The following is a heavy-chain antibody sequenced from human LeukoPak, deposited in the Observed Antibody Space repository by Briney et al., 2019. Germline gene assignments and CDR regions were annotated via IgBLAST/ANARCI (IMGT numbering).Heavy chain of an antibody. D-gene: IGHD3-10*01. CDR1: RFTFSSYG. CDR2: IQYDGSNE. V-gene: IGHV3-30*02. CDR3: ARAKSYGSGSYYLYYYYYMDV. Sequence: GGSLRLSCAASRFTFSSYGMHWVRQAPGKGLEWVAYIQYDGSNEQYADSVKGRFSISRDSSKNILYLQMNSLRAEDTAVYYCARAKSYGSGSYYLYYYYYMDVWGKGTTVTISS. J-gene: IGHJ6*03.